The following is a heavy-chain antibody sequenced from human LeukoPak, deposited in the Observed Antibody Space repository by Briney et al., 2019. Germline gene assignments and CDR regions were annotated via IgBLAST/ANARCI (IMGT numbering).Heavy chain of an antibody. Sequence: GGPLRLSCAASGFTFSSYAMSWVRQAPGKGLEWVSPIEVGGDSAYHAHSVKGGFTISRDNTKNTLYLQMSSLRAHDTAVYYCVRDHVYCTGGSCYGDYWGQGALVTVSS. J-gene: IGHJ4*02. V-gene: IGHV3-23*01. CDR1: GFTFSSYA. CDR3: VRDHVYCTGGSCYGDY. D-gene: IGHD2-15*01. CDR2: IEVGGDSA.